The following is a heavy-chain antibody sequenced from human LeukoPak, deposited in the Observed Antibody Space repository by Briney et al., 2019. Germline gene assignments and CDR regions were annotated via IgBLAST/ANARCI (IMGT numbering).Heavy chain of an antibody. CDR3: AKDISARHDAFDI. V-gene: IGHV3-9*03. D-gene: IGHD6-6*01. Sequence: GRSLRLSCAASGFTFDDYAMHWVRQAPGKGLEWVSGISWNSGSIGYADSVKGRFTISRDNAKNSLYLQMNSLRAEDMALYYCAKDISARHDAFDIWGQGTMVTVSS. J-gene: IGHJ3*02. CDR2: ISWNSGSI. CDR1: GFTFDDYA.